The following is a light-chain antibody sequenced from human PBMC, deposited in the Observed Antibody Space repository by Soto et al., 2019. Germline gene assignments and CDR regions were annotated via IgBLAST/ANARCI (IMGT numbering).Light chain of an antibody. CDR1: QSISSW. CDR3: QQYYSNPLT. J-gene: IGKJ4*01. V-gene: IGKV1-5*03. Sequence: DIQMTQSPSTLSASVGDRVTITCRASQSISSWLAWYQQKPGKAPKLLIYKASSLESGVPSRFSGSGSGTEFTLAISSLQAADVAVYYCQQYYSNPLTFGGGTKVDTK. CDR2: KAS.